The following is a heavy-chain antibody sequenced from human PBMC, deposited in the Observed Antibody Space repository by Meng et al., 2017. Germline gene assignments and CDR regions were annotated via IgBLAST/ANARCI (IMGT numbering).Heavy chain of an antibody. Sequence: GESLKISCAASGFTFSSYEMNWVRQAPGKGLEWVSTISGRGNMTYSANSVKGRFIISRDTSKNTLSLQMNSLRAEDTAVYYCARVVEMGVGLFHFDFWGQGALVTVSS. CDR3: ARVVEMGVGLFHFDF. V-gene: IGHV3-23*01. D-gene: IGHD5-24*01. CDR1: GFTFSSYE. CDR2: ISGRGNMT. J-gene: IGHJ4*02.